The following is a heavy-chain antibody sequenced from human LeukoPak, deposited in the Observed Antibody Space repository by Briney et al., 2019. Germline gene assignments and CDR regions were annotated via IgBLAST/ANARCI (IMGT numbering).Heavy chain of an antibody. CDR3: ARDIRSSGWYYFDY. J-gene: IGHJ4*02. V-gene: IGHV3-30*03. Sequence: GGSLRLSCAASGFTFSSYGMHWVRQAPGKGLEWVAVISYDGSNKYYADSVKGRFTISRDNSKNTLYLQMNSLRAEDTAVYYCARDIRSSGWYYFDYWGQGTLVTVSS. D-gene: IGHD6-19*01. CDR2: ISYDGSNK. CDR1: GFTFSSYG.